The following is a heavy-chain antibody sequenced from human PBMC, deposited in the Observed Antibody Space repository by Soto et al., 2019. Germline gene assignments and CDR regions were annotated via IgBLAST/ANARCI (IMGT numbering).Heavy chain of an antibody. CDR3: AKGAELLASIAARPWYFDY. J-gene: IGHJ4*02. CDR1: GFTFSSYA. V-gene: IGHV3-23*01. Sequence: GSLRLSCAASGFTFSSYAMSWVRQAPGKGLEWVSAISGSGGSTYYADSVKGRFTISRDNSKNTLYLQMNSLRAEDTAVYYCAKGAELLASIAARPWYFDYWGQGTLVTVSS. CDR2: ISGSGGST. D-gene: IGHD6-6*01.